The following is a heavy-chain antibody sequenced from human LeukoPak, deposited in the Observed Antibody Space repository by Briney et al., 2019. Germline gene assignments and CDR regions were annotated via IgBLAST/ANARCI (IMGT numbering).Heavy chain of an antibody. CDR2: ISGSGGST. D-gene: IGHD6-19*01. Sequence: GRSLRLSCAASGFTFGSYAMHWVRQAPGKGLEWVSGISGSGGSTYHADSVKGRFTISRDNSKNTLYLQMNSLRAEDTAVYYCAKDQVAAVAGTFDYWGQGTLVTVSS. CDR1: GFTFGSYA. J-gene: IGHJ4*02. V-gene: IGHV3-23*01. CDR3: AKDQVAAVAGTFDY.